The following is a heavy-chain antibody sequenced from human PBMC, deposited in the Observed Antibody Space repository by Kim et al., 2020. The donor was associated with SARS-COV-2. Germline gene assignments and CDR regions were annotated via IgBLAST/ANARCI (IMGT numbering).Heavy chain of an antibody. Sequence: DCADAVKARCTISRDNTKNSLDLQMNSLRAEDTAVYYCARILAARDFDYWGQGTLVTVSS. J-gene: IGHJ4*02. D-gene: IGHD6-6*01. V-gene: IGHV3-21*01. CDR3: ARILAARDFDY.